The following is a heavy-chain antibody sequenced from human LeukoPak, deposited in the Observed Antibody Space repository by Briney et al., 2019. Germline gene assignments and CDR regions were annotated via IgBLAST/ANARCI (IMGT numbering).Heavy chain of an antibody. V-gene: IGHV3-30*18. CDR1: GFTFSSYG. J-gene: IGHJ4*02. CDR3: AKDQNLGFWSGYYTGYGN. D-gene: IGHD3-3*01. Sequence: GRSLRLSCAASGFTFSSYGMHWVRQAPGKGLEWVAVISYDGSNKYYADSVKGRLTISRDNSKNTLYLQMNSLRAEDTAVYYCAKDQNLGFWSGYYTGYGNWGQGTLVTVSS. CDR2: ISYDGSNK.